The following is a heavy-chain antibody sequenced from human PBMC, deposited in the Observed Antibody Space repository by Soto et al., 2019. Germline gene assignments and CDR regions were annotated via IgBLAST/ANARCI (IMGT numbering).Heavy chain of an antibody. CDR3: ARGKWADFVILTGYYPASDDVFDI. J-gene: IGHJ3*02. CDR2: INPNSGGT. CDR1: GYTFTGYY. D-gene: IGHD3-9*01. Sequence: EASVKVSCKASGYTFTGYYMHWVRQAPGQGLEWMGWINPNSGGTNYAQKFQGRVTMTRNTSISTAYVELSSLRSEDTAVYYCARGKWADFVILTGYYPASDDVFDIWGKGTMVTVSS. V-gene: IGHV1-2*02.